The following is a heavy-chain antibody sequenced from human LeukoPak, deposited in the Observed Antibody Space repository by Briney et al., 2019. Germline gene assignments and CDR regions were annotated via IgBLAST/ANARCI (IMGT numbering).Heavy chain of an antibody. CDR1: GFTFSSYS. CDR2: IGRSTSRM. D-gene: IGHD5-12*01. CDR3: ASGASIVATSNFDY. V-gene: IGHV3-21*01. Sequence: GGPLKLSCAASGFTFSSYSMNWVRQAPGKGLECVSSIGRSTSRMYYADSVKGRFTISRDNAKNSLYLQMNSLRVEDTAVYYCASGASIVATSNFDYWGQGTLVTVSS. J-gene: IGHJ4*02.